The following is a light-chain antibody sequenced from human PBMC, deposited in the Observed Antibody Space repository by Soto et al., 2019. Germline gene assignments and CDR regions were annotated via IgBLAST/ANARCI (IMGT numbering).Light chain of an antibody. CDR1: QSVSSN. J-gene: IGKJ1*01. Sequence: EIVMTQSPATLSVSPGERATLSCRASQSVSSNLAWYQQKPGQAPRLLIYGASTRATGIPARFSGSGSGTEFTLTISRLQSEDFAFYYCQQYNTWPPMAFGQGTKVEIK. V-gene: IGKV3-15*01. CDR3: QQYNTWPPMA. CDR2: GAS.